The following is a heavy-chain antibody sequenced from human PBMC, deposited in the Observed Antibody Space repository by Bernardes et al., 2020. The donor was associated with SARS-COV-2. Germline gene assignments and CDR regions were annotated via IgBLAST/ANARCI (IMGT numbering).Heavy chain of an antibody. CDR3: ARRSSGWLQGLYYFDY. D-gene: IGHD6-19*01. V-gene: IGHV4-59*08. CDR1: GGSISSSY. J-gene: IGHJ4*02. CDR2: IYFTGST. Sequence: SETLTLTCTVSGGSISSSYWSWIRQPPGQGLEWIGYIYFTGSTNYNPSLRSRVTISVDTSKNQFSLKLSSVTAADTAVYYCARRSSGWLQGLYYFDYWGQGTLVTVSS.